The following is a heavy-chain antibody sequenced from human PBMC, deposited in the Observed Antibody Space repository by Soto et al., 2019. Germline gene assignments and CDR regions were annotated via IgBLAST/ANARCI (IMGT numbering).Heavy chain of an antibody. CDR3: ARSQGSCTSLEIYYYYYYGMDV. Sequence: QVQLVQSGAEVKKPGSSVKVSCKASGGTFSSYAISWVRQAPGQGLEWMGGIIPISGTANYAQKFQGRVTITADESTSTAYMEVSSLRSEDTAVYYCARSQGSCTSLEIYYYYYYGMDVWGQGTTVTVSS. CDR2: IIPISGTA. V-gene: IGHV1-69*01. D-gene: IGHD2-2*01. J-gene: IGHJ6*02. CDR1: GGTFSSYA.